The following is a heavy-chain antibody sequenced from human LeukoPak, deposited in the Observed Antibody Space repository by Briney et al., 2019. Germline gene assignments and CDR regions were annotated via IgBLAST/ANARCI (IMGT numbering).Heavy chain of an antibody. CDR2: IYYSGST. J-gene: IGHJ3*02. Sequence: PSETLSLTCTVSGYSISSGYYWGWIRQPPGKGLEWIGSIYYSGSTYYNPSLKSRVTISVDTSKNQFSLKLSSVTAADTAVYYCASSSPPIYSSGYFFAFDIWGQGTMVTVSS. V-gene: IGHV4-38-2*02. CDR1: GYSISSGYY. CDR3: ASSSPPIYSSGYFFAFDI. D-gene: IGHD3-22*01.